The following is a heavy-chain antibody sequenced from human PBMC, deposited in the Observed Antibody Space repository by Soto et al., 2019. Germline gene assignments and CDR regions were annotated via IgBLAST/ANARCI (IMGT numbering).Heavy chain of an antibody. V-gene: IGHV1-2*02. CDR3: ARDMEYGDFLPAVH. CDR1: GYTFTGYY. D-gene: IGHD4-17*01. CDR2: INPKSGVT. Sequence: QGQLVQSGAEVKKPGASVKVSCKASGYTFTGYYIHWVRQAPGQGLEWMGWINPKSGVTNYAQKFQGRVTMIADTSISTAYMELSSLRSDDTAVYYCARDMEYGDFLPAVHWGQGTLITVSS. J-gene: IGHJ4*02.